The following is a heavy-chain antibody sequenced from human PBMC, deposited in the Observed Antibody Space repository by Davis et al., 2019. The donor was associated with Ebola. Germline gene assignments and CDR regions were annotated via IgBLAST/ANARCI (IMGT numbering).Heavy chain of an antibody. J-gene: IGHJ6*03. V-gene: IGHV1-69*13. CDR3: ARNPDGYSYLDNYYYMDV. CDR2: IIPIFGTA. CDR1: GGTFSSYA. D-gene: IGHD5-18*01. Sequence: SVKVSCKASGGTFSSYAISWVRQAPGQGLEWMGGIIPIFGTANYAQKFQGRVTITADESTSTAYMELSSLRSEDTAVYYCARNPDGYSYLDNYYYMDVWGKGTTVTVSS.